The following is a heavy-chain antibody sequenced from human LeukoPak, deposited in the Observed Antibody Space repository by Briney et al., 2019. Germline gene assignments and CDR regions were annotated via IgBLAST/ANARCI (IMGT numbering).Heavy chain of an antibody. CDR1: GGSFSGYY. D-gene: IGHD6-13*01. Sequence: TSETLSLTCAVYGGSFSGYYWSWIRQPPGKGLEWIGEINHSGSTNYNPSLKSRVTISVDTSKNQFSLKLSSVTAADTAVYYCARDSSSWYYYHYYMDVWGKGTTVTVSS. CDR3: ARDSSSWYYYHYYMDV. V-gene: IGHV4-34*01. CDR2: INHSGST. J-gene: IGHJ6*03.